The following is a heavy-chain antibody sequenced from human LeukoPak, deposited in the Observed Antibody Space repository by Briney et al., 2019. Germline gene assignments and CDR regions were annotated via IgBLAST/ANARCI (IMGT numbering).Heavy chain of an antibody. D-gene: IGHD6-19*01. CDR3: ARSSAWSPFNY. J-gene: IGHJ4*02. V-gene: IGHV4-39*07. Sequence: SETLSLTCTVSGGSISSSSYYWGWIRQPPGKGLEWIGSIYYSGSTYYNPSLKSRVTISVDTSKNQFSLKLSSVTAADTAVYYCARSSAWSPFNYWGQGTLVTVSS. CDR2: IYYSGST. CDR1: GGSISSSSYY.